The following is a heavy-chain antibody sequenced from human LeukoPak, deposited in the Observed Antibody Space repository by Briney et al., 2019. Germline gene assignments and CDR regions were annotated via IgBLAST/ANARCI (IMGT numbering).Heavy chain of an antibody. D-gene: IGHD3-16*02. CDR2: ISHHGSNK. V-gene: IGHV3-30*18. CDR1: GFTFSTYG. Sequence: GRSLRLSCVASGFTFSTYGMNWVRQAPGKGLEWVAVISHHGSNKFYADSVKGRFTISRDNSNNMVYLQMNGLRAEDTAVYYCAKEMITFGGVIVIPLDYWGQGTLVTVSS. CDR3: AKEMITFGGVIVIPLDY. J-gene: IGHJ4*02.